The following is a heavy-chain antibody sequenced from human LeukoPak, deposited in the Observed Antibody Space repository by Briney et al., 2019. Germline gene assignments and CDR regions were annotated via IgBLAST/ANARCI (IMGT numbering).Heavy chain of an antibody. D-gene: IGHD1-1*01. J-gene: IGHJ4*02. CDR2: INPNSGGT. Sequence: ASVKVSCTASGYTFTVYYMHWVRQAPGQGREWMGWINPNSGGTNYAQKFQGRVTMTRDTSISTAYMELSRLRSDDTAVYYCARADWNDGEIDYWGQGTLVTVSS. CDR3: ARADWNDGEIDY. V-gene: IGHV1-2*02. CDR1: GYTFTVYY.